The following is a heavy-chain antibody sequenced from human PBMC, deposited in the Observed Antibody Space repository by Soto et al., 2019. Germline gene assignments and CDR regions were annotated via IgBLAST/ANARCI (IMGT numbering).Heavy chain of an antibody. J-gene: IGHJ3*01. D-gene: IGHD1-1*01. CDR1: GFTFSNYG. CDR2: ILNDGSED. Sequence: QMQLVESGGGVVQPGRSLRLSCAASGFTFSNYGMHWVRQAPGKGLEWVSLILNDGSEDFYRDSVKGRFTISRDNSRNRLYLQMNRLGDGDKGLFFCVRDDDFGPNALDLWGQGTMVSVSS. V-gene: IGHV3-33*01. CDR3: VRDDDFGPNALDL.